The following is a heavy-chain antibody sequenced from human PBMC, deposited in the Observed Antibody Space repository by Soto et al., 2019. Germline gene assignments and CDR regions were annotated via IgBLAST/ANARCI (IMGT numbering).Heavy chain of an antibody. CDR3: ARTGYGDYGAMDV. V-gene: IGHV3-21*01. Sequence: PGGSLRLSCAASGFTFSSYSVNWVRQAPGKGLEWVSSISSSTTYMYYADSVQGRFTISRDNAETSLYLQMNSLRAEDTAVYYCARTGYGDYGAMDVWGQGTTVTVSS. CDR1: GFTFSSYS. CDR2: ISSSTTYM. J-gene: IGHJ6*02. D-gene: IGHD4-17*01.